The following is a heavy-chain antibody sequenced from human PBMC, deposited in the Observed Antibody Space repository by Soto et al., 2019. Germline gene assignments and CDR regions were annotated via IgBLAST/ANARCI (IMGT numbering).Heavy chain of an antibody. CDR1: GYTFTSYG. Sequence: ASVKVSCKASGYTFTSYGISWVRQAPGQGLEWMGWISAYNGNTNYAQKLQGRVTMTTDTYTSTAYMELRSLRSDDTAVYYCARDHIWYYDSSGYPDYWGQGTLVTVSS. CDR3: ARDHIWYYDSSGYPDY. V-gene: IGHV1-18*04. J-gene: IGHJ4*02. CDR2: ISAYNGNT. D-gene: IGHD3-22*01.